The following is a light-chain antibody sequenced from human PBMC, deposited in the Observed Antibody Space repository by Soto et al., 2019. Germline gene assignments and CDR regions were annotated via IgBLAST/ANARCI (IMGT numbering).Light chain of an antibody. CDR2: LTS. Sequence: EIVLTQSPATLSSFPGERATLSCRASQAVNTRLAWYQHKPGQAPRLLIYLTSNRATGITARFSGSGSGTDFTLTISSLEPEDSAVYYCHQRHMWPITFGQGTRLDIK. V-gene: IGKV3-11*01. J-gene: IGKJ5*01. CDR3: HQRHMWPIT. CDR1: QAVNTR.